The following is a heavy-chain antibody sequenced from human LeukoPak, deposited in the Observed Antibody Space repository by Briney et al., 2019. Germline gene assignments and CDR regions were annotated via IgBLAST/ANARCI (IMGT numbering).Heavy chain of an antibody. D-gene: IGHD3-9*01. CDR2: ISSRGSYI. V-gene: IGHV3-21*01. Sequence: GGSLRLSCAASGFTFSSYSMNWVRQAPGKGLEWVSSISSRGSYIYYANSVKGRFTISRDNAENSLYLQMNSLRAEDTAVYYCANGPQYNTLTGYYKVRSHLDYWGQGTLVTVSS. J-gene: IGHJ4*02. CDR3: ANGPQYNTLTGYYKVRSHLDY. CDR1: GFTFSSYS.